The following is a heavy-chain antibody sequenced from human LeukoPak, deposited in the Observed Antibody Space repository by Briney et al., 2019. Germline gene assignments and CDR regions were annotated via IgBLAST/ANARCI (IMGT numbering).Heavy chain of an antibody. CDR1: GASMSNYF. V-gene: IGHV4-4*07. Sequence: SEALSLTCSVSGASMSNYFWNWIRQSAGEGLEWIGRIYSSGSTDYNPTLKSRFTLSVDMSKNQFCLKLKSVTAANTAVYYCARATDSSVNTAFD. CDR2: IYSSGST. D-gene: IGHD3-22*01. CDR3: ARATDSSVNTAFD. J-gene: IGHJ3*02.